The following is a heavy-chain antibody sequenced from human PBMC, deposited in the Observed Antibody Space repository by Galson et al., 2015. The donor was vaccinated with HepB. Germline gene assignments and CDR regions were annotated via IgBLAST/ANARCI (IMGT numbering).Heavy chain of an antibody. CDR2: TSDDGNNK. V-gene: IGHV3-30-3*01. Sequence: SLRLSCAASGFSFSLYSMHWVRQAPGKGLEWVAVTSDDGNNKHYAGSVKGRFTISRDNSKNTLYLQMNSLREEDTAVYFCARDLSSAYDIDYWGRGALVTVSS. CDR1: GFSFSLYS. CDR3: ARDLSSAYDIDY. D-gene: IGHD3-9*01. J-gene: IGHJ4*02.